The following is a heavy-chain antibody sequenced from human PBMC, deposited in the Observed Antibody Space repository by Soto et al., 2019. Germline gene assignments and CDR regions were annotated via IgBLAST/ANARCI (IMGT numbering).Heavy chain of an antibody. D-gene: IGHD2-15*01. V-gene: IGHV1-8*01. J-gene: IGHJ5*02. CDR2: MNPNSGET. CDR3: ARVAVAARPRWYNWFDP. CDR1: GYNFTDYD. Sequence: QEQLVQSGAEVKKPGASVKVSCKTSGYNFTDYDINWVRQATGQGLEWIGWMNPNSGETGYAQKFQGRVTMTRSASLSTAYWELSSLRSEDTAVYYCARVAVAARPRWYNWFDPWGQGTLVTVSS.